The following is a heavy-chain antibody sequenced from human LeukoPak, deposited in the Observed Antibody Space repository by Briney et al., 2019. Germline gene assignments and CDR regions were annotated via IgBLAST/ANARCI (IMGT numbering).Heavy chain of an antibody. CDR1: GFTFSSHW. CDR2: INGDGSNT. J-gene: IGHJ4*02. CDR3: ARDTVLDY. Sequence: GGSLRLSCAASGFTFSSHWMHWVRQAPGKGLVWVSRINGDGSNTTYADSVKGRFTISRDNAKNTLYLQMNSLRAEDTAVYYCARDTVLDYWGQGTLVTVSS. V-gene: IGHV3-74*03. D-gene: IGHD4-17*01.